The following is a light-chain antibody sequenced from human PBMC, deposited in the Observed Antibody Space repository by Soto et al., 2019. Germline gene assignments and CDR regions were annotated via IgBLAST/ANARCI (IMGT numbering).Light chain of an antibody. J-gene: IGKJ5*01. CDR2: GAS. CDR1: QSVRSD. CDR3: HQYNYWPPIN. Sequence: EVVMTQSPATLSVSPGERATLSCWASQSVRSDLAWYQQKPGQTPRLLIYGASTRAPGIPARFSGSGSGTEFTLTISSLQSEDFAVYYCHQYNYWPPINFGPGTPLEI. V-gene: IGKV3-15*01.